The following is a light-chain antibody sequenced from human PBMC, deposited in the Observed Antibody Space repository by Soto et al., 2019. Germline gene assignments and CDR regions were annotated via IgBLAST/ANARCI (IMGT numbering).Light chain of an antibody. CDR1: QSVSSY. CDR2: EAS. CDR3: QQRSDWPLT. V-gene: IGKV3-11*01. J-gene: IGKJ4*01. Sequence: PGERATLSCRASQSVSSYFAWYQQKPGQAPRLLIYEASTRAAGIPARFSGSGSGTDFTLTISSLEPEDFAVYYCQQRSDWPLTFGGGTKVEIK.